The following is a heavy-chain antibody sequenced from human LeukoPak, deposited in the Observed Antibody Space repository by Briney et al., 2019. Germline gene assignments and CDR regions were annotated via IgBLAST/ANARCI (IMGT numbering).Heavy chain of an antibody. Sequence: ASVKVSCKASGYTFTSYDINWVRQATGQGLEWMGWMNPNSGNTGYAQKFQGRVTMTRNTSIGTAYMELSSLRSEDTAVYYCARVSRLRSRGYSYGYSYWGQGTLVTVSS. CDR2: MNPNSGNT. CDR3: ARVSRLRSRGYSYGYSY. CDR1: GYTFTSYD. V-gene: IGHV1-8*01. J-gene: IGHJ4*02. D-gene: IGHD5-18*01.